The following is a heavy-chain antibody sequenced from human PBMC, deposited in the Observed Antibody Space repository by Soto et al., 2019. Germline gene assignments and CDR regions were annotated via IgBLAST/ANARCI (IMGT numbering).Heavy chain of an antibody. J-gene: IGHJ6*02. D-gene: IGHD1-26*01. CDR3: AKDRWVGATRYLYYYYYGMDV. Sequence: GGSLRLSCAASGFTFSSYGMHWVRQAPGKGLEWVAVISYDGSNKYYADSVKGRFTISRDNSKNTLYLQMNSLRAEDTAVYYCAKDRWVGATRYLYYYYYGMDVWGQGTTVTVSS. V-gene: IGHV3-30*18. CDR1: GFTFSSYG. CDR2: ISYDGSNK.